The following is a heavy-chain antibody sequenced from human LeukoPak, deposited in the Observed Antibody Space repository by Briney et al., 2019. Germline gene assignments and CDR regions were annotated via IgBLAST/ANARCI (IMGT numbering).Heavy chain of an antibody. D-gene: IGHD2-8*02. CDR2: DTSSTTST. CDR3: SKAPLGACAGAVCYYLDV. CDR1: EFSISHYA. J-gene: IGHJ6*03. V-gene: IGHV3-23*01. Sequence: GGSLRLSCTAPEFSISHYAMSWVRQAPGKGLEWVSADTSSTTSTYYASSVRGRFTISRDNSMNTLYPQMNSLRADDTAVYYCSKAPLGACAGAVCYYLDVWGKGTTVIVSS.